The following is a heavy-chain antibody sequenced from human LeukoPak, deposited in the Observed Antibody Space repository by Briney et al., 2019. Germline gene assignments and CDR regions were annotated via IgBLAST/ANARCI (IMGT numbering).Heavy chain of an antibody. V-gene: IGHV3-30*18. J-gene: IGHJ5*02. D-gene: IGHD3-22*01. CDR1: GSTFSSYG. CDR3: AKPEDYDVLNP. Sequence: TGGSLRLSCAASGSTFSSYGMHWVRQAPGKGLEWVAVISYDGSNKYYADSVKGRFTISRDNSKNTLYLQMNSLRAEDTAVYYCAKPEDYDVLNPWGQGTLVTVSS. CDR2: ISYDGSNK.